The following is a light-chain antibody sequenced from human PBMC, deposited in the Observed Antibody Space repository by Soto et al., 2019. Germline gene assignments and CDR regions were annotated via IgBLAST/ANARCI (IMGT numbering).Light chain of an antibody. V-gene: IGKV1-5*01. Sequence: DIQMTQSPSTLSASVGDRVTITCRASQRISSWLAWYQQKPGKAPKLLIYDAFSLESGVPSRFSGSGSGTEFTLTISSLQPDDFATYYYQQYNSYPWTFGQGTKVEIK. CDR2: DAF. J-gene: IGKJ1*01. CDR3: QQYNSYPWT. CDR1: QRISSW.